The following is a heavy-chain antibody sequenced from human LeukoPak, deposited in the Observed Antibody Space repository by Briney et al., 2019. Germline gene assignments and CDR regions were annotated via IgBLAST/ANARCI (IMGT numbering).Heavy chain of an antibody. CDR3: ARGLLWFGDLLYAGDIDY. CDR2: INPNSGGT. CDR1: GYTFTGYY. V-gene: IGHV1-2*04. D-gene: IGHD3-10*01. Sequence: ASVKVSCKASGYTFTGYYMHWVRQAPGQGLEWMGWINPNSGGTNYAQKFQGWVTMTRDTSISTAYMELSRLRSDDTAVYYCARGLLWFGDLLYAGDIDYWGQGTLVTVSS. J-gene: IGHJ4*02.